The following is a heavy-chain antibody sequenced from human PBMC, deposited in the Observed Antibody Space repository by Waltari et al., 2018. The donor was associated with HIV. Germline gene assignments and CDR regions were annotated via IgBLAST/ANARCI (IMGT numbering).Heavy chain of an antibody. V-gene: IGHV4-31*03. CDR3: ASAPGYCSGGSCQFDY. Sequence: QVQLQESGPGLVKPSQTLSLTCTVSGGSISSGHYYWSWIRQHPRKGPEWMGYIYYSGTTYYDPSLQDRVTISVDTSKNHFSLNLCSVTAADTAVYYCASAPGYCSGGSCQFDYWGQGTLVTVSS. CDR1: GGSISSGHYY. CDR2: IYYSGTT. D-gene: IGHD2-15*01. J-gene: IGHJ4*02.